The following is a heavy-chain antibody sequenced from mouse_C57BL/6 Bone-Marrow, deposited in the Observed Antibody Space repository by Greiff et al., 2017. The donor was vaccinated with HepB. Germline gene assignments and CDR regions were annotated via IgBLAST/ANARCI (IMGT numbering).Heavy chain of an antibody. V-gene: IGHV1-61*01. D-gene: IGHD1-1*01. J-gene: IGHJ4*01. Sequence: VQLQQPGAELVRPGSSVKLSCKASGYTFTSYWMDWVKQRPGQGLEWIGNIYPSDSETHYNQKFKDKATLTVDKSSSTAYMQLISLTSEDSAVYYCARNPLYYGSSYNYAMDYWGQGTSVTVSS. CDR3: ARNPLYYGSSYNYAMDY. CDR1: GYTFTSYW. CDR2: IYPSDSET.